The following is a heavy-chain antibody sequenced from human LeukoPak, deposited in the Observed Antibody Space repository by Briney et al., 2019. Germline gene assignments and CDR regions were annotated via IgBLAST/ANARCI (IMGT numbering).Heavy chain of an antibody. D-gene: IGHD5-18*01. Sequence: PSETLSLTCTVSGGSISSSSYYWGWIRQPPGKGLEWIGSIYYSGSTYYNPSLKSRVTISVDTSKNQFSLKLSSVTAADTAVYYCARHLSVYSYGYNYWGQGTLVTVSS. V-gene: IGHV4-39*01. CDR1: GGSISSSSYY. CDR3: ARHLSVYSYGYNY. CDR2: IYYSGST. J-gene: IGHJ4*02.